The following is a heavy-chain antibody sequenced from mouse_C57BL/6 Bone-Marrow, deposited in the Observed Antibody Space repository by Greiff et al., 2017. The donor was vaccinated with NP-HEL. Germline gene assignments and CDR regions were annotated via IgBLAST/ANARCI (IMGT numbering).Heavy chain of an antibody. D-gene: IGHD1-1*01. CDR2: IRNKANGYTT. CDR1: GFTFTDYY. CDR3: ARSPYYYGIAMDY. Sequence: EVKLMESGGGLVQPGGSLSLSCAASGFTFTDYYMSWVRQPPGKALEWLGFIRNKANGYTTEYSASVKGRFTISRDNSQSILYLQMNALRAEDSATYYCARSPYYYGIAMDYWGQGTSVTVSS. J-gene: IGHJ4*01. V-gene: IGHV7-3*01.